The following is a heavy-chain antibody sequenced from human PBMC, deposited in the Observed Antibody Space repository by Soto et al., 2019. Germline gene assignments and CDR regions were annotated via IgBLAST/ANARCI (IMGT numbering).Heavy chain of an antibody. CDR2: IYDSGST. CDR3: ARLTVVLTGTTFDY. D-gene: IGHD1-7*01. J-gene: IGHJ4*02. CDR1: GGSISSYY. V-gene: IGHV4-59*08. Sequence: QVQLQESGPGLVKPSETLSLACTVSGGSISSYYWSWIRQPPGKGLEWIGYIYDSGSTNYNPSLKSRVTISVATSKNQFSLKLSSVTAADTAVYYCARLTVVLTGTTFDYWGQGTLVTVSS.